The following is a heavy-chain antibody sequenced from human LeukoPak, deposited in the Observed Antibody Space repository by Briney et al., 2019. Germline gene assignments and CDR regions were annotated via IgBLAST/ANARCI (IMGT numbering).Heavy chain of an antibody. CDR3: ARAGQLLGY. CDR1: GSTFTGYY. V-gene: IGHV1-2*02. D-gene: IGHD1-1*01. CDR2: INPNSGGT. J-gene: IGHJ4*02. Sequence: ASVKLSCTASGSTFTGYYMHWVRHPPGPGLGWMGWINPNSGGTNYAQTFPGRVTMTRDTSITTAYMELSRVRSDDTAVYYCARAGQLLGYWGQGTLVTVSS.